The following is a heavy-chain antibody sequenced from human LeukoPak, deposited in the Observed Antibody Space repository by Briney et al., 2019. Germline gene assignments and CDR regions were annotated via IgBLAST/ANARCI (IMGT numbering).Heavy chain of an antibody. J-gene: IGHJ6*02. CDR3: ATPLPRITIFGVANYYYYGMDV. CDR1: GYTLTELS. D-gene: IGHD3-3*01. V-gene: IGHV1-24*01. CDR2: FDPEDGET. Sequence: ASVKVSCKVSGYTLTELSMHWVRQAPGKGLEWMGGFDPEDGETICAQKFQGRVTMTEDTSTDTAYMELSSLRSEDTAVYYCATPLPRITIFGVANYYYYGMDVWGQGTTVTVSS.